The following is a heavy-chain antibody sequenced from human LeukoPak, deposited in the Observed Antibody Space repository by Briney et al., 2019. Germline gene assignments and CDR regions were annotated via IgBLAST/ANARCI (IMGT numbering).Heavy chain of an antibody. CDR3: ARHGDYYDYMDV. D-gene: IGHD3-16*01. J-gene: IGHJ6*03. CDR1: GDSIATSPYC. CDR2: FYYVGTT. V-gene: IGHV4-39*01. Sequence: SQTLSLTCTASGDSIATSPYCWGCIRQPPGKGLAWIGSFYYVGTTYSNPSRESHFSMSIDTSKTPFSLKVSSVTATDTAVYYCARHGDYYDYMDVWGEGTTVTVSS.